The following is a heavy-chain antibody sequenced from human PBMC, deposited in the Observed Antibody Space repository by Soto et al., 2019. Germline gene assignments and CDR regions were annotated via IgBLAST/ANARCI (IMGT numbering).Heavy chain of an antibody. CDR3: ARVWDYDFWSGYSLGTSAMDV. D-gene: IGHD3-3*01. CDR2: IYSGGST. Sequence: PGGSLRLSCAASGFTVSSNYMSWVRQAPGKGLEWVSVIYSGGSTYYADSVKGRFTISRHNSKNTLYLQMNSLRAEDTAVYYCARVWDYDFWSGYSLGTSAMDVWGKGTTFTVSS. CDR1: GFTVSSNY. V-gene: IGHV3-53*04. J-gene: IGHJ6*04.